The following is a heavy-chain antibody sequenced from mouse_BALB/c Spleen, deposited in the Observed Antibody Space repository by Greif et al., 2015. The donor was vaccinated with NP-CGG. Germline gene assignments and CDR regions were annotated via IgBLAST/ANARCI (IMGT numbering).Heavy chain of an antibody. J-gene: IGHJ4*01. CDR3: ARRGTTVVASMDY. CDR1: GYTFTSYW. Sequence: QVQLKESGAELAKPGASVEMSCKASGYTFTSYWMHWVKQRPGQGLEWIGYINPSTGYTEYNQKFKDKATLTSDKSSSTAYMHLSSLTSEYSAVYYCARRGTTVVASMDYWGQGTSVTVPS. CDR2: INPSTGYT. D-gene: IGHD1-1*01. V-gene: IGHV1-7*01.